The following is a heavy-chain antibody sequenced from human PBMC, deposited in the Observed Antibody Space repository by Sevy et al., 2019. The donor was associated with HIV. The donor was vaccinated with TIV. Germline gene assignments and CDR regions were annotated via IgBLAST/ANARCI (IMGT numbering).Heavy chain of an antibody. CDR1: GDSISGYY. Sequence: SETLSLTCNVSGDSISGYYWSWIRQPPGKGLEWIGYIYYTRSTNYNPSLKSRVTISKDTSKNQVSLKLSSVIVADTAVYYCERGRPDYYYGMDVWGQGTTVTVSS. J-gene: IGHJ6*02. V-gene: IGHV4-59*01. CDR3: ERGRPDYYYGMDV. CDR2: IYYTRST.